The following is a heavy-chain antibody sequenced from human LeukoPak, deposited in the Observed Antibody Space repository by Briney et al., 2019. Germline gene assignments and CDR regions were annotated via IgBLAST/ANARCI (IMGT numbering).Heavy chain of an antibody. V-gene: IGHV3-7*01. CDR1: GGTFSSYA. CDR3: AREPQMVGFDY. Sequence: ASVKVSCKASGGTFSSYAISWVRQAPGKGLEWLANIKQDGSEKYYVDSVKGRFTISRDNAKNSLYLQMNSLRAEDTAVYYCAREPQMVGFDYWGQGTLVTVSS. J-gene: IGHJ4*02. D-gene: IGHD2-8*01. CDR2: IKQDGSEK.